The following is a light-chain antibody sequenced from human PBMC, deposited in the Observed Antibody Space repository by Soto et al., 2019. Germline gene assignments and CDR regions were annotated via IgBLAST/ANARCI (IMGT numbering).Light chain of an antibody. V-gene: IGKV3-11*01. J-gene: IGKJ5*01. CDR1: QSFRGL. Sequence: EVLLTQSPVTLSLYPWERATLSCRASQSFRGLLAWYQQKPGQAPRLLIYGASTRATGIPARFSGSGSGTEFTLTISSLEPEDFAVYYCQLRSYLPITFAQGGLLEIK. CDR2: GAS. CDR3: QLRSYLPIT.